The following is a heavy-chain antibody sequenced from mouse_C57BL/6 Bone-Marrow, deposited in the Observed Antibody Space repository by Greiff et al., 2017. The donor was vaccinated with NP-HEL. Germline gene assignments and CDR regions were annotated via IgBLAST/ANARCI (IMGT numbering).Heavy chain of an antibody. CDR3: ARGVRVRRAY. V-gene: IGHV1-69*01. CDR2: IDPSDSYT. D-gene: IGHD2-1*01. CDR1: GYTFTSYW. Sequence: VQLQQPGAELVMPGASVKLSCKASGYTFTSYWMHWVKQRPGQGLEWIGEIDPSDSYTNYNQKFKGKSTLTVDKSSSTAYMQLSSLTSEDSAVYYCARGVRVRRAYWGQGTLVTVSA. J-gene: IGHJ3*01.